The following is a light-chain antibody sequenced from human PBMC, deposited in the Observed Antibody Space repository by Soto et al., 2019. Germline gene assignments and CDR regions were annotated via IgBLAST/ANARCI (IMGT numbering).Light chain of an antibody. V-gene: IGLV2-8*01. CDR3: SSYAGRNNAVV. Sequence: QSVVSQLANACGSRGQSGPYLCTGTSSDVGGYNSVSWYQQHPGKAPKLMIYGVSTRPSGVPDRFSGSKSGNTASLTVSGLQAEDEADYYCSSYAGRNNAVVFGGGTKVTVL. J-gene: IGLJ2*01. CDR1: SSDVGGYNS. CDR2: GVS.